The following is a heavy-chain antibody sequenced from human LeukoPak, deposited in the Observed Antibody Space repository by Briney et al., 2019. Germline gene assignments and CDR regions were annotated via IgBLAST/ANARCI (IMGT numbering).Heavy chain of an antibody. CDR3: ARTYYGDYPDYYFDY. D-gene: IGHD4-17*01. CDR1: GGSISSYY. V-gene: IGHV4-39*07. Sequence: SETLSLTCTVSGGSISSYYWGWIRQPPGKGLEWIGSIYYSGSTYYNPSLKSRVTISVDTSKNQFSLKLSSVTAADTAVYYCARTYYGDYPDYYFDYWGQGTLVTVSS. J-gene: IGHJ4*02. CDR2: IYYSGST.